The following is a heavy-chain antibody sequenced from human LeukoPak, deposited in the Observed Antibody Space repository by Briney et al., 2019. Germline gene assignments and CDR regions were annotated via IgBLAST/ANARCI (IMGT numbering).Heavy chain of an antibody. D-gene: IGHD4-11*01. J-gene: IGHJ5*02. CDR2: IKSDGSST. CDR1: GFTFSNYW. Sequence: GGSLRLSCTASGFTFSNYWMHWVRQAPGKGLVWVSRIKSDGSSTTYADSVKGRFTISRDNAKNTVYLQMNSLSAEDTAVYYCAGVVTWFDPWGQGALVTVSS. V-gene: IGHV3-74*01. CDR3: AGVVTWFDP.